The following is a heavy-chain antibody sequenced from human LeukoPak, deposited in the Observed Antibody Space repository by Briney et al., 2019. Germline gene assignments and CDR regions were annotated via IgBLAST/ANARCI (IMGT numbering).Heavy chain of an antibody. Sequence: PGGSLRLSCAASGFTFSSYSMNWVRQAPGKGLEWVSSISSSSSYIYYADSVKGRFTISRDNGKNSLYLQMHSLRAEDMAVYYCARETTYYYGSGSYSSYFDYWGQGTLVTVSS. CDR3: ARETTYYYGSGSYSSYFDY. D-gene: IGHD3-10*01. J-gene: IGHJ4*02. CDR1: GFTFSSYS. CDR2: ISSSSSYI. V-gene: IGHV3-21*01.